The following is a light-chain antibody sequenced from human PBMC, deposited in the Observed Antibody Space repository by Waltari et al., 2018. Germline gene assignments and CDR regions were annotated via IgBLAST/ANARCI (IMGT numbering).Light chain of an antibody. CDR3: CSYAGSSVV. V-gene: IGLV2-23*01. CDR2: EAT. J-gene: IGLJ2*01. Sequence: QSALTQPASVSGSPGQSITIPCPGLSGVLGGFHLVSWYQQHPTKAPKLISYEATKRPSGISIRFSASRSGDTASLRISGLQAEDEADYYCCSYAGSSVVFGGGTKLTVL. CDR1: SGVLGGFHL.